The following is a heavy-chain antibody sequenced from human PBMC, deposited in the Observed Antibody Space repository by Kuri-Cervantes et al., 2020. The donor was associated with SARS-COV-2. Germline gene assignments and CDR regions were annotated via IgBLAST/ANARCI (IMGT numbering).Heavy chain of an antibody. CDR3: ARTRGSYYTDAFDL. V-gene: IGHV5-51*01. J-gene: IGHJ3*01. CDR1: GFRFTTYW. Sequence: GGSLRLSCKGSGFRFTTYWIGWVRQMPGKGLEWMAIIYPTDSDTRYSPSLQGQVTISADKSISTAYLQWSSLKASDSAMYYCARTRGSYYTDAFDLWGQGTMVTVSS. D-gene: IGHD1-26*01. CDR2: IYPTDSDT.